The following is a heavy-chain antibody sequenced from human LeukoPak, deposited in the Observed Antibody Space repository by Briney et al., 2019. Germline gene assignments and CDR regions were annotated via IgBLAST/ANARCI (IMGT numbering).Heavy chain of an antibody. Sequence: GESLKISCTASGPSLSAEWIGWVREKPGKGLEWMGLIYPGDSYGRYNPSFRGQVIISGDRSTRTAYLQWRSLQASDTAMYYCARGGPSYALDYWGQGTLVTVSS. CDR1: GPSLSAEW. J-gene: IGHJ4*02. CDR3: ARGGPSYALDY. D-gene: IGHD3-16*01. V-gene: IGHV5-51*01. CDR2: IYPGDSYG.